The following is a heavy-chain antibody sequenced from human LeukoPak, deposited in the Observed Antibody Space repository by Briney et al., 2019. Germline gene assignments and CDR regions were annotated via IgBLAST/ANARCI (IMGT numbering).Heavy chain of an antibody. CDR3: VKRPYCGGDCYYFDY. D-gene: IGHD2-21*02. V-gene: IGHV3-64D*06. Sequence: GGSLRLSCSASGFTFSNYAMHWVRQAPGKGLEYVSAISSNGGSTYYADSVKGRFTISRDNSKNTLYLQMSSLRAEDAAVYYCVKRPYCGGDCYYFDYWGQGTLVTVSS. J-gene: IGHJ4*02. CDR2: ISSNGGST. CDR1: GFTFSNYA.